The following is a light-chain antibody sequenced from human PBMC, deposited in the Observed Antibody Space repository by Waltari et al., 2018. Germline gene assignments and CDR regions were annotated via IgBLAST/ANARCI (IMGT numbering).Light chain of an antibody. Sequence: QTVETQEPSLSVSPGGTVTLTCALSSGSPSTSSYATWYRQTPGQAPRTLVYKANARSSGVPDRFSGSILGNTAALTIAGAQADDESDYYCALYMGSGIWVFGGGTRLTVL. CDR3: ALYMGSGIWV. V-gene: IGLV8-61*01. CDR1: SGSPSTSSY. CDR2: KAN. J-gene: IGLJ3*02.